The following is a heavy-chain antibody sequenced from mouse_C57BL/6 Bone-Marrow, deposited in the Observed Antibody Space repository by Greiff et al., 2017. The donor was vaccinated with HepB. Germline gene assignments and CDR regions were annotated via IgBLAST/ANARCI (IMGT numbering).Heavy chain of an antibody. D-gene: IGHD1-1*01. V-gene: IGHV12-3*01. CDR1: GFLITSGYY. Sequence: VKLMESGPGLVKPSQSLFLTCSITGFLITSGYYWIWIRQSPGKPLEWKGYITHSGETFYNPSLQSPISITRETSKNQFFLQLNSVTTEDTAMYYCAGDKIYYCGIPFSYWGQGTLVTVSA. CDR2: ITHSGET. CDR3: AGDKIYYCGIPFSY. J-gene: IGHJ3*01.